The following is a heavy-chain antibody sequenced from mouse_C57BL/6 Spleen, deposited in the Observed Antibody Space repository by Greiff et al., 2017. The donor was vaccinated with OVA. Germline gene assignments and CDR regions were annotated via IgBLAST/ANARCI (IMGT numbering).Heavy chain of an antibody. CDR3: AAYYGSSPFDY. CDR2: IYPGDGDT. Sequence: LEESGPELVKPGASVKISCKASGYAFSSSWMNWVKQRPGKGLEWIGRIYPGDGDTNYNGKFKGKATLTADKSSSTAYMQLSSLTSEDSAVYFCAAYYGSSPFDYWGQGTTLTVSS. CDR1: GYAFSSSW. D-gene: IGHD1-1*01. J-gene: IGHJ2*01. V-gene: IGHV1-82*01.